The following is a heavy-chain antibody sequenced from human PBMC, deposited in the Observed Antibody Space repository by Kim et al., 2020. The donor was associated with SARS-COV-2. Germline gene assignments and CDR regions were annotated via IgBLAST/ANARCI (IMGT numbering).Heavy chain of an antibody. J-gene: IGHJ4*02. Sequence: GGSLRLSCAASGFTFSASAMHWVRQASGKGLEWVGRIRSKPNNYATSYAASVTGRFTISREDSTNTVYLQMDSLKTDDTAVYFCSRHSGKHGDRGFDNWGQGTLVTVSS. CDR3: SRHSGKHGDRGFDN. CDR1: GFTFSASA. D-gene: IGHD4-17*01. CDR2: IRSKPNNYAT. V-gene: IGHV3-73*01.